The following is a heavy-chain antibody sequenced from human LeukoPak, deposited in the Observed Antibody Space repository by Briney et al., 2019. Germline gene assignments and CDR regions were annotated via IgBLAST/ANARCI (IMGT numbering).Heavy chain of an antibody. CDR2: IRGKANNYAT. Sequence: GGSLRLSCAASGFTFSGSAMHWVRQASGKGLEWVGRIRGKANNYATAYAASVKGRFTISRDDSKNTAYLQVNSLKTEDTAVYYCTRETFDYWGQGTLVTVSS. CDR3: TRETFDY. J-gene: IGHJ4*02. CDR1: GFTFSGSA. V-gene: IGHV3-73*01.